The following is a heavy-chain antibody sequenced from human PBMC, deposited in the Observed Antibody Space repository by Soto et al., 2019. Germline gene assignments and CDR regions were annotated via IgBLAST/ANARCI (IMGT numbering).Heavy chain of an antibody. V-gene: IGHV4-34*01. CDR3: ARAGYCSSTSCPTTGTGLDP. Sequence: QVQLQQWGAGLLKPSETLSLTCAVYGGSFSGYYWSWIRQPPGKGLEWIGEINHSGSTNYNPSLTSRVTISVDTSKNQFSLKLSSVTAADTAVYYCARAGYCSSTSCPTTGTGLDPWGQGTLVTVSS. CDR1: GGSFSGYY. D-gene: IGHD2-2*01. CDR2: INHSGST. J-gene: IGHJ5*02.